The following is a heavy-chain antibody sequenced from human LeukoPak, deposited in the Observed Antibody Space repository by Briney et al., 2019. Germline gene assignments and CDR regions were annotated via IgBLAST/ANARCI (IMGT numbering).Heavy chain of an antibody. J-gene: IGHJ6*02. Sequence: GESLKISCQGSGFSFATYWIGWARQMPGTGPEWMGLIYPGDSHVRYNPSFQGQVIISADKSISTAYLQWSSLKASDTAMYYCARHTTRDCSGGSCYPGWGMDVWGQGTTVTVSS. CDR1: GFSFATYW. CDR2: IYPGDSHV. V-gene: IGHV5-51*01. CDR3: ARHTTRDCSGGSCYPGWGMDV. D-gene: IGHD2-15*01.